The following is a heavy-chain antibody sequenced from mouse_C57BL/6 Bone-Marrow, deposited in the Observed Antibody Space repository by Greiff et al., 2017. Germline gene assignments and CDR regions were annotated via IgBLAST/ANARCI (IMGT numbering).Heavy chain of an antibody. CDR2: IRSKSNNYAT. V-gene: IGHV10-1*01. Sequence: EVKVVESGGGLVQPKGSLKLSCAASGFSFNTYAMNWVRQAPGTGLEWVARIRSKSNNYATYYADSVKDRFTISSDDSESMLYLQMNNLKTEYTAMYYCVSSTNESWGYFDVWGTGTTVTVSS. CDR3: VSSTNESWGYFDV. CDR1: GFSFNTYA. D-gene: IGHD4-1*01. J-gene: IGHJ1*03.